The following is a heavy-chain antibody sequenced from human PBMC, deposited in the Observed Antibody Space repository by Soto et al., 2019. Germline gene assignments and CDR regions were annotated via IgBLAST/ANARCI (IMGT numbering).Heavy chain of an antibody. CDR2: IDPSDSYT. CDR3: ARIYGSGSYYYYYGMDV. D-gene: IGHD3-10*01. V-gene: IGHV5-10-1*01. J-gene: IGHJ6*02. CDR1: GYSFTSYW. Sequence: GECLKISCKGSGYSFTSYWISWVRQMPGKGLEWMGRIDPSDSYTNYSPSFQGHVTISADKSISTAYLQWSSLKASDTAMYYCARIYGSGSYYYYYGMDVWGQGTTVTVSS.